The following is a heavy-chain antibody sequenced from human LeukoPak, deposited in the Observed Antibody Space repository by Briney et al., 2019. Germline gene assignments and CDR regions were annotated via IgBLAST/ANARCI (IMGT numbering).Heavy chain of an antibody. Sequence: SETPSLTCTVSGGSISSYYWSWIRQPPGKGLEWIGYIYTSGSTNYNPSLKSRVTISVDTSKNQFSLKLSSVTAADTAVYYCARHGVSSGFRLYYFDYWGQGTLVTVSS. CDR3: ARHGVSSGFRLYYFDY. V-gene: IGHV4-4*09. D-gene: IGHD3-22*01. J-gene: IGHJ4*02. CDR2: IYTSGST. CDR1: GGSISSYY.